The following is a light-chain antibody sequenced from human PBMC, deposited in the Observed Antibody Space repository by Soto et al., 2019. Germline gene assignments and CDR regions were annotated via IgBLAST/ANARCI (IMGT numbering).Light chain of an antibody. CDR1: TSNIGRNT. V-gene: IGLV1-44*01. Sequence: QSVLTQPPTASGTPGQRVTISCSGSTSNIGRNTVNWYQQVPGSVPKLLIYSTNQRPSGVPDRFSGSTSATSASLAISALQSEDEADYYCAAWDDSLHGVVFGGGTQLTVL. CDR2: STN. J-gene: IGLJ7*01. CDR3: AAWDDSLHGVV.